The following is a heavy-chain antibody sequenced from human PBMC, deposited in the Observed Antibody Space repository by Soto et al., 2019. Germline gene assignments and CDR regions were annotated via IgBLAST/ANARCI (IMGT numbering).Heavy chain of an antibody. CDR1: GFTFSNYG. Sequence: ESGGGVVQPGRSLRLSCAASGFTFSNYGMHWVRQAPGKGLEWVALISSDGSTKYYADSVKGRFTISRDNSKNTLYMQMTSLRAEDTAVYYCAKDGYTYGSADFWGQGTLVTVSS. J-gene: IGHJ4*02. CDR3: AKDGYTYGSADF. V-gene: IGHV3-30*18. D-gene: IGHD5-18*01. CDR2: ISSDGSTK.